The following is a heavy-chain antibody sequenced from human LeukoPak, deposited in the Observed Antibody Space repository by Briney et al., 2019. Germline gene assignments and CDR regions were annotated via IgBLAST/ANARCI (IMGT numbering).Heavy chain of an antibody. D-gene: IGHD2/OR15-2a*01. J-gene: IGHJ4*02. CDR2: LSYTGKA. Sequence: PSETLSLTCVVSGDSVSNFQWNWLRQVPGKGLEWIACLSYTGKADYNPSLASRVTISLDTSKNQGFSLKLKSVTAADTAVYYCSEGYFEPFDHWGQGILVTVSS. V-gene: IGHV4-59*02. CDR1: GDSVSNFQ. CDR3: SEGYFEPFDH.